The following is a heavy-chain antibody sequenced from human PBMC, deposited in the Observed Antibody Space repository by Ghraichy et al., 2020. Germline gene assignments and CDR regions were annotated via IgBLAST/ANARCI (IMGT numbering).Heavy chain of an antibody. CDR3: ARTIAAREPTTFVDY. CDR1: GGSFSGYY. V-gene: IGHV4-34*01. Sequence: SETPPLTCAVYGGSFSGYYWSWIRQPPGKGLEWIGEINHSGSTNYNPSLKSRVTISVDTSKNQFSLKLSSVTAADTAVYYCARTIAAREPTTFVDYWGQGTLVTVSS. CDR2: INHSGST. J-gene: IGHJ4*02. D-gene: IGHD6-6*01.